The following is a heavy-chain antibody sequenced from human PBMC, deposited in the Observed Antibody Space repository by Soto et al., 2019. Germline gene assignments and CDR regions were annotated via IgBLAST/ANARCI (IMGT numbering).Heavy chain of an antibody. Sequence: SETLSLTCTVSGGSISSYYWSWIRQPPGKGLEWIGYIYYSGSTNYNPSLKSRVTISVDTSKNQFSLKLSSVTAADTAVYYCARIAAAGTSFLRKFYYNGMDVWGEGTTVTVSS. CDR3: ARIAAAGTSFLRKFYYNGMDV. V-gene: IGHV4-59*08. J-gene: IGHJ6*04. D-gene: IGHD6-13*01. CDR1: GGSISSYY. CDR2: IYYSGST.